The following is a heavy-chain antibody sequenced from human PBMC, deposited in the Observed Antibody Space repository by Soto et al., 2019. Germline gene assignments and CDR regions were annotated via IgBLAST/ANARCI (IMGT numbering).Heavy chain of an antibody. CDR1: GFTFSSYA. V-gene: IGHV3-23*01. J-gene: IGHJ4*02. Sequence: PGGSLRLSCAASGFTFSSYAMSWVRQAPGKGLEWVSAISGSGGSTYCADSVKGRFTISRDNSKNTLYLQMNSLRAEDTAVYYCANVRYPREVSDYWGQGTLVTVSS. CDR3: ANVRYPREVSDY. CDR2: ISGSGGST. D-gene: IGHD3-16*02.